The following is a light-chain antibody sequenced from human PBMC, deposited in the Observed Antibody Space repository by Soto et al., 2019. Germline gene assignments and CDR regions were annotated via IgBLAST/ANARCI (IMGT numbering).Light chain of an antibody. V-gene: IGKV1-9*01. CDR3: QQLQRTPFT. Sequence: QLTQSPSSLSASVGDRVTITCRASQDVSRYLARYQQKAGKAPKLLIYGASTWQSGVPSRFSGFGSGTEFTLPISSLQPEDFATYHCQQLQRTPFTFGPGTTVDV. J-gene: IGKJ3*01. CDR1: QDVSRY. CDR2: GAS.